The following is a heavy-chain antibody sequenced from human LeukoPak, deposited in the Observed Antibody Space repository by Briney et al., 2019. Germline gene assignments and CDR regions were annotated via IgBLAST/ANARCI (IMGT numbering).Heavy chain of an antibody. CDR2: ISAYNGNT. CDR3: ARVQWQITHDSRAQTDY. V-gene: IGHV1-18*01. J-gene: IGHJ4*02. Sequence: GASVKVSCKASGYTFTSYGISWVRQAPGQGREWMGWISAYNGNTNYAQKLQGRVTMTTDTSTSTAYMELRNLRSDATAVYYCARVQWQITHDSRAQTDYWSQGTPLTVSS. CDR1: GYTFTSYG. D-gene: IGHD3-22*01.